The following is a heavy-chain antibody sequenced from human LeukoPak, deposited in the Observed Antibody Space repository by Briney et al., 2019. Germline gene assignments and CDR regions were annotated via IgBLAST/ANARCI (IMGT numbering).Heavy chain of an antibody. Sequence: SETLSLTCTVSGGSISSYYWSWIRQPPGKGLEWIGYIYYSGSTNYNPSLKGRVTISVDTSKNQFSLRLSSVTAADTAVYYCARKSSLPNSLYYYYYYGMDVWGQGTTVTVSS. J-gene: IGHJ6*02. V-gene: IGHV4-59*01. CDR1: GGSISSYY. CDR2: IYYSGST. D-gene: IGHD5-18*01. CDR3: ARKSSLPNSLYYYYYYGMDV.